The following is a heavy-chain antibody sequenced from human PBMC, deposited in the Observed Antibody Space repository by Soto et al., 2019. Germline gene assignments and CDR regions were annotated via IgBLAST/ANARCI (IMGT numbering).Heavy chain of an antibody. CDR3: ATTRNYDSSGYGPFAY. D-gene: IGHD3-22*01. CDR1: GYTLTELS. J-gene: IGHJ4*02. V-gene: IGHV1-24*01. Sequence: ASEKVSCKVSGYTLTELSMHWVRQAPGKGLEWMGGFDPEDGETIYAQKFQGRVTMTEDTSTDTAYMELSSLRSEDTAVYYCATTRNYDSSGYGPFAYWGQGTLVTVSS. CDR2: FDPEDGET.